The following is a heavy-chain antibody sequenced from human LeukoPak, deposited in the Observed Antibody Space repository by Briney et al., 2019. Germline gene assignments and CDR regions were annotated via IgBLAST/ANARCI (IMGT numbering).Heavy chain of an antibody. CDR2: IYYSGST. CDR3: TRHLDYGDHQGAFDI. J-gene: IGHJ3*02. D-gene: IGHD4-17*01. Sequence: PSETLSLTCTVSGGSISSYYWSWIRQPPGKGLEWIGYIYYSGSTNYNPSLKSRVTISVDTSKNQFSLKLSSVTAADMAVYYCTRHLDYGDHQGAFDIWGQGAMVTVSS. V-gene: IGHV4-59*08. CDR1: GGSISSYY.